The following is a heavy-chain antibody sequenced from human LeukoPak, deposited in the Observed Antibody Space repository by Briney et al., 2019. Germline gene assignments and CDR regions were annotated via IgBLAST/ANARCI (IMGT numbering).Heavy chain of an antibody. CDR3: ARDSGTLDY. CDR2: ISSSSYI. Sequence: GGSLGLPCAASGFTFSSYSMNWVRQAPGKGLEWVSSISSSSYIYYADSVKGRFTISRDNAKNSLYLQMNSLRAEDTAVYYCARDSGTLDYWGQGTLVTVSS. CDR1: GFTFSSYS. D-gene: IGHD3-10*01. J-gene: IGHJ4*02. V-gene: IGHV3-21*01.